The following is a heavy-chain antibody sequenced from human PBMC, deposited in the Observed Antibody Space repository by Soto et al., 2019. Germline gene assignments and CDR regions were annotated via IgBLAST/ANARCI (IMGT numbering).Heavy chain of an antibody. D-gene: IGHD2-2*01. CDR2: IYYSGST. CDR3: AREGRLSDIVVVPAATGGPYYYGMDV. J-gene: IGHJ6*02. CDR1: GGSISSSRYY. Sequence: SETLSLTCTVSGGSISSSRYYWGWIRQPPGKGLEWIGSIYYSGSTYYNPSLKSRVTISVDTSKNQFSLKLSSVTAADTAVYYCAREGRLSDIVVVPAATGGPYYYGMDVWGQGTTVT. V-gene: IGHV4-39*02.